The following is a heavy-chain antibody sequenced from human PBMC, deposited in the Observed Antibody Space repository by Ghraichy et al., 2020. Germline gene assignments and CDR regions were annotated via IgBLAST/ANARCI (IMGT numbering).Heavy chain of an antibody. J-gene: IGHJ6*03. D-gene: IGHD6-6*01. CDR1: GGSISSYY. V-gene: IGHV4-59*01. Sequence: SETLSLTCTVSGGSISSYYWSWIRQPPGKGLEWIGYIYYSGSTNYNPSLKSRVTISVDTSKNQFSLKLSSVTAADTAVYYCAGLGIAARPDYYYYYMDVWGKGTTVTVSS. CDR2: IYYSGST. CDR3: AGLGIAARPDYYYYYMDV.